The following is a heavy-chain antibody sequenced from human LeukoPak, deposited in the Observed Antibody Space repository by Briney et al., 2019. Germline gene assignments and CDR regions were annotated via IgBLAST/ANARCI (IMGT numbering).Heavy chain of an antibody. CDR3: ARDWYCSSSICYTDRNWLAP. Sequence: GGSLSLSCAASGFTFSDYYMSWIRQAPGKGLEWVSYISTTSSYTDYADSVRGRFTISKNNAKNLLYLQMNSLRPEDTAVYYCARDWYCSSSICYTDRNWLAPWGQSTRLTVSS. V-gene: IGHV3-11*05. CDR1: GFTFSDYY. J-gene: IGHJ5*02. D-gene: IGHD2-2*02. CDR2: ISTTSSYT.